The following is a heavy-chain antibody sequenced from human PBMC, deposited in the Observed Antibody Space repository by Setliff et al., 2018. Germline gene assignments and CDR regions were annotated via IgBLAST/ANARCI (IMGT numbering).Heavy chain of an antibody. V-gene: IGHV3-23*01. D-gene: IGHD2-2*01. CDR3: AKDWNPSTHWYTDYFDS. J-gene: IGHJ4*02. CDR2: ISGRGDST. CDR1: GFTFSSYA. Sequence: PGGSLRLSCAASGFTFSSYAMTWVRQAPGKGLERVSAISGRGDSTFYEDAVKGRFTISRDNSKNTLYLQMNSLRAEDTAIYYCAKDWNPSTHWYTDYFDSWGQGTLVTVSS.